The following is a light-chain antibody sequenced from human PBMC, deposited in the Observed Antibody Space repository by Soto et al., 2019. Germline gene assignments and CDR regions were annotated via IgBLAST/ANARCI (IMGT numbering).Light chain of an antibody. Sequence: EIVLTQSPGTLSLSPGERATLSCRASQSVSSSYLAWYQQKPGQAPRLLIYAASRATGIPDRFSGSGSGTDFPLTITRLEPEDFAVYYCQHYGTSALFGPGTKVDI. V-gene: IGKV3-20*01. J-gene: IGKJ3*01. CDR2: AAS. CDR1: QSVSSSY. CDR3: QHYGTSAL.